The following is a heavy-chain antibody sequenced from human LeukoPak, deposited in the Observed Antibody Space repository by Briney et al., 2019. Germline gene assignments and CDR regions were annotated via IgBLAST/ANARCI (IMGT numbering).Heavy chain of an antibody. CDR3: ARVMTGYSVLDY. V-gene: IGHV3-21*01. J-gene: IGHJ4*02. CDR1: GFTFSSYI. Sequence: AGGSLRLSCAASGFTFSSYIMSWVRQAPGKGLEWVSYISMSSVYIYYADSVKGRFTISRDNAKNSLYLQMNSLRAEDTAVYYCARVMTGYSVLDYWGQGTLVTVSS. CDR2: ISMSSVYI. D-gene: IGHD3-9*01.